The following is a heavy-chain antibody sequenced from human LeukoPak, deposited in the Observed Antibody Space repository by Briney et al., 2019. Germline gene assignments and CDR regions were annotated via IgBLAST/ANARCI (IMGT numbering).Heavy chain of an antibody. Sequence: GGSLRLSCAASGFTFDNYAMSWLRPAPGRGLAGVAGISSVGDNTDYAESVQGRFSVSRDNPKNTLYLKMDSLRAEDTAVNFCATSPNFRAGAHFFTRYYFEYWGQGTLVTVSS. D-gene: IGHD3/OR15-3a*01. CDR3: ATSPNFRAGAHFFTRYYFEY. CDR1: GFTFDNYA. V-gene: IGHV3-23*01. J-gene: IGHJ4*02. CDR2: ISSVGDNT.